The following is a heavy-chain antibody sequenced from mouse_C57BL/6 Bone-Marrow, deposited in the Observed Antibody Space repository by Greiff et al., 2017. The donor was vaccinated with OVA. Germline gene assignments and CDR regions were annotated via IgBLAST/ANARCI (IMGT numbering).Heavy chain of an antibody. CDR3: ARRLDY. V-gene: IGHV5-12*01. CDR2: ISNGGGST. Sequence: EVQGVESGGGLVQPGGSLKLSCAASGFTFSDYYMYWVRQTPEKRLEWVAYISNGGGSTYYPATVKGRFTISRDNAKNTLYLQMSRLKAEDTAMYYCARRLDYWGQGTSVTVSS. CDR1: GFTFSDYY. J-gene: IGHJ4*01.